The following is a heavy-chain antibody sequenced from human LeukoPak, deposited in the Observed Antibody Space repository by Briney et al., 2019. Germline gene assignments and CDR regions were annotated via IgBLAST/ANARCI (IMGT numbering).Heavy chain of an antibody. V-gene: IGHV4-61*02. J-gene: IGHJ6*03. Sequence: SETLSLTCTVSGDSISSGSYFWTWIRQPAGKGLGWIGRMYISGSTSYNPSLKSRVTMSLDTSKNQFSLKLTSVTAADTAVYYCARDRQGSSGWGTLYYYYMDVWGKGTTVTVSS. CDR1: GDSISSGSYF. CDR2: MYISGST. D-gene: IGHD6-19*01. CDR3: ARDRQGSSGWGTLYYYYMDV.